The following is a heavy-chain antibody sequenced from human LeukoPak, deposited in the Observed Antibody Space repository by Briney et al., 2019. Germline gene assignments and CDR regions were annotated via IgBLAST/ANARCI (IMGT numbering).Heavy chain of an antibody. CDR1: GFRFSGYA. Sequence: GGSLRLSCAGSGFRFSGYAMSWVRQAPGKGLDWVSTISGSGDTTYYADSVKGRFAISRDNAKNTLDLQMNSPTAEDTAVYYCAKGSAYYDFYYMVVCGKGTTVTVSS. J-gene: IGHJ6*03. CDR3: AKGSAYYDFYYMVV. V-gene: IGHV3-23*01. CDR2: ISGSGDTT.